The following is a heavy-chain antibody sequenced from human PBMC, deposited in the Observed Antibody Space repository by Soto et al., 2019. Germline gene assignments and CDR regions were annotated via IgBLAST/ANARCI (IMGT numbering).Heavy chain of an antibody. J-gene: IGHJ4*02. Sequence: PGGSLRLSCAASGFTFSSYAMHWVRQAPGKGLEWVAVISYDGSNKYYADSVKGRFTISRDNSKNTLYLQMNSLRAEDTAVYYCAVAGTSEEGLDYWGQGTLVTVSS. CDR3: AVAGTSEEGLDY. D-gene: IGHD6-19*01. CDR2: ISYDGSNK. CDR1: GFTFSSYA. V-gene: IGHV3-30-3*01.